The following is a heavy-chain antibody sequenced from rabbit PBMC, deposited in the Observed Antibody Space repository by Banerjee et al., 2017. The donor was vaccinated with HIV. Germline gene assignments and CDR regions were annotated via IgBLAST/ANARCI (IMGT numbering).Heavy chain of an antibody. J-gene: IGHJ4*01. D-gene: IGHD2-1*01. CDR3: ARDSYDDYWEYNL. CDR1: GFSFNNNYY. Sequence: QSLEESGGDLAQPGASLTLTCTASGFSFNNNYYMCWVRQAPGKGLEWIACIYVGSSGNTYYASWAKGRFTISKTSSTTVTLQMTSLTATDTATYFCARDSYDDYWEYNLWGPGTLVTVS. CDR2: IYVGSSGNT. V-gene: IGHV1S40*01.